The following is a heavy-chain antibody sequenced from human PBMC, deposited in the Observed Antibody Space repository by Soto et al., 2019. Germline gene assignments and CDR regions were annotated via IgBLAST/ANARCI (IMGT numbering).Heavy chain of an antibody. J-gene: IGHJ5*02. V-gene: IGHV1-2*02. CDR3: ARDRRLLTTSGYSFGP. CDR2: INPNSGAT. D-gene: IGHD5-12*01. Sequence: QVLLVQSGAEVKKPGASVKVSCRASGYIFTNYQIHWVRQAPGQGLEWMGWINPNSGATNYAQKFQGRVTMTRDTSIRAAYMELSGLRSDDTAVYYCARDRRLLTTSGYSFGPWGQGTLVTVS. CDR1: GYIFTNYQ.